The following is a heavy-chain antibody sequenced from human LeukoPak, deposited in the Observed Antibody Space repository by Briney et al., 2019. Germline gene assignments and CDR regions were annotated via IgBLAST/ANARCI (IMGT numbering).Heavy chain of an antibody. CDR3: AEASKSSFFDY. Sequence: GGSLRLSCAASGSTFSNSWMSWVRQAPGKGLEWVSAISGSGGSTYYADSVKGRFTISRDNSKNTLYLQMNSLRAEDTAVYYCAEASKSSFFDYWGQGTLVTVSS. CDR1: GSTFSNSW. CDR2: ISGSGGST. V-gene: IGHV3-23*01. J-gene: IGHJ4*02. D-gene: IGHD1-26*01.